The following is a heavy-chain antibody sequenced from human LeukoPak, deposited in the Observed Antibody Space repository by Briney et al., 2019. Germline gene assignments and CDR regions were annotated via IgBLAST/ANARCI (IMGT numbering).Heavy chain of an antibody. J-gene: IGHJ4*02. CDR1: GFTVSSYA. V-gene: IGHV3-23*01. CDR3: AKDLGSSGWYIDY. Sequence: SGGSLRLSCAASGFTVSSYAMSWVRQAPGKGLEWISAISGSGGSKYYADSVKGRFTISRDTSTNTLYLQLNSLRVDDTAVYFCAKDLGSSGWYIDYWGQGTLVTVSS. CDR2: ISGSGGSK. D-gene: IGHD6-19*01.